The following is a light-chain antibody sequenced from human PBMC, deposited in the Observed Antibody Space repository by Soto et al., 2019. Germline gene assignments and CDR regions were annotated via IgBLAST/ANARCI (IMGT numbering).Light chain of an antibody. V-gene: IGKV1-12*01. Sequence: DIQVTQSPASVSASVGDRVTITCRASQDIGFWLAWYQQRPGTAPKLLISSASTLPVGVPARFSGGGSGTDFTLTIISLHPEDSATHFCQQSARFPLAFGGGTKVEIK. CDR3: QQSARFPLA. CDR1: QDIGFW. J-gene: IGKJ4*01. CDR2: SAS.